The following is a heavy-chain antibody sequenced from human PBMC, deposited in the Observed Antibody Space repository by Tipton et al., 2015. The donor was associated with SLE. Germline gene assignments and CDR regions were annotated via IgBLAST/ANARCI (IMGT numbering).Heavy chain of an antibody. D-gene: IGHD1-1*01. V-gene: IGHV4-59*11. CDR2: IYYSGST. CDR1: GGSISSHY. Sequence: TLSLTCTVSGGSISSHYWSWIRQPPGKGLEWIGYIYYSGSTNYNPSLKSRVTISVDTSKNQFSLKLSSVTAADTAVYYCARQGSTTDGLSYYYGMDVWGQGATVTVSS. CDR3: ARQGSTTDGLSYYYGMDV. J-gene: IGHJ6*02.